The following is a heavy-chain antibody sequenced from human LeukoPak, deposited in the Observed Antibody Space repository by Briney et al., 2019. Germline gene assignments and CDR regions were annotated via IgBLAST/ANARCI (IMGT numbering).Heavy chain of an antibody. CDR1: GFSFSGHW. CDR2: ISPTGSTT. J-gene: IGHJ4*02. D-gene: IGHD3-22*01. CDR3: AREGVTMIVKGEENFDY. V-gene: IGHV3-74*01. Sequence: QTGGSLRLSCTASGFSFSGHWMHWARQLPGKGLVWVSRISPTGSTTSYADSVKGRFTISRDNAKNSLYLQMNSLRAEDTAVYYCAREGVTMIVKGEENFDYWGQGTLVTVSS.